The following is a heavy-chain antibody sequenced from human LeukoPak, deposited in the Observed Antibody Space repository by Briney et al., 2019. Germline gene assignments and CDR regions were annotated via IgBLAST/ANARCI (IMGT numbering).Heavy chain of an antibody. D-gene: IGHD1-1*01. CDR1: GGSFSGYY. V-gene: IGHV4-34*01. J-gene: IGHJ4*02. CDR3: ARHINAATGKIDY. CDR2: IYYSGST. Sequence: SETLSLTCAVYGGSFSGYYWSWIRQPPGKGLEWIGSIYYSGSTSYNPSLKSRVTISVDTSKNQFSLKLSSVTAADTAVFYCARHINAATGKIDYWGQGTLVIVSS.